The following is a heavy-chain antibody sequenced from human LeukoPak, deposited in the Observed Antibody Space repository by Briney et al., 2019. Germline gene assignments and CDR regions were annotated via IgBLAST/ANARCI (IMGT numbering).Heavy chain of an antibody. Sequence: GGSLRLSCAASGFTFSSYSMNWVRQAPGKGLEWVSLISGGGSSTSYADSVKGRFTISRDNSKGSLYLQMNSLTTEDTALYYCAKVLGSSSWYSLGYWGQGTLVTVSS. CDR2: ISGGGSST. V-gene: IGHV3-43*02. D-gene: IGHD6-13*01. CDR1: GFTFSSYS. CDR3: AKVLGSSSWYSLGY. J-gene: IGHJ4*02.